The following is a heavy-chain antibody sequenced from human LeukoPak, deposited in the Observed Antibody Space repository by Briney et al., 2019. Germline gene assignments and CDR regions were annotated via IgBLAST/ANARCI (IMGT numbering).Heavy chain of an antibody. CDR3: ARETVLRYFDWLPYYYYMDV. Sequence: SETLSLTCAVYGGSFSGYYWSWIRQPPGKGLEWIGEINHSGSTNYNPSLKSRVTISVDTSKNQFSLKLSSVTAADTAVYYCARETVLRYFDWLPYYYYMDVWGKGTTVTISS. CDR2: INHSGST. CDR1: GGSFSGYY. J-gene: IGHJ6*03. D-gene: IGHD3-9*01. V-gene: IGHV4-34*01.